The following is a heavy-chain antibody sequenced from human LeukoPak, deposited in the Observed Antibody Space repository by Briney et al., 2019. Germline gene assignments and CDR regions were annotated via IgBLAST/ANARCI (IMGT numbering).Heavy chain of an antibody. V-gene: IGHV1-46*01. D-gene: IGHD2-2*02. J-gene: IGHJ5*02. CDR2: INPSGGST. CDR3: ARDPLMVVVPAAIEFDP. CDR1: GYTFTNYY. Sequence: ASVKVSCKASGYTFTNYYMHWVRQAPGQGLEWMGIINPSGGSTSYAQKFQGRVTMTRDTSTSTVYMELSSLRSEDTAVYYCARDPLMVVVPAAIEFDPWGQGTLVTVSS.